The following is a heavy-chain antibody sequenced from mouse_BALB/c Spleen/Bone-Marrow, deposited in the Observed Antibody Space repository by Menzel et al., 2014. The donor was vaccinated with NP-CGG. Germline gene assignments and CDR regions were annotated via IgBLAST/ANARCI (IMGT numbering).Heavy chain of an antibody. CDR1: GYTFSNYW. Sequence: VQLQQSGAEQMQPGASVKTSCKATGYTFSNYWIEWVKQRPGHGLEWIGEILPGNTNANYNEKSKGRATFTADTSSNTAYMQLSSLTSEDSAVYYCARGWYSMDDWGQGTSVTVSS. CDR2: ILPGNTNA. J-gene: IGHJ4*01. CDR3: ARGWYSMDD. V-gene: IGHV1-9*01.